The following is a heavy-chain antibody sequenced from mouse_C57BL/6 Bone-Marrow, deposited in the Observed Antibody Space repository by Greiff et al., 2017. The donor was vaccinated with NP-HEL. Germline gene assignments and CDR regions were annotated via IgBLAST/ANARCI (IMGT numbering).Heavy chain of an antibody. V-gene: IGHV2-2*01. CDR2: IWSGGST. J-gene: IGHJ3*01. CDR1: GFSLTSYG. CDR3: ARNHPLYGRGFAY. Sequence: QVQLQQSGPGLVQPSQSLSITCTVSGFSLTSYGVHWVRQSPGKGLEWLGVIWSGGSTDYNAAFISRLSISKDNSKSQVFFKMNSLQADDTAIYYCARNHPLYGRGFAYWGQGTLVTVSA. D-gene: IGHD1-1*02.